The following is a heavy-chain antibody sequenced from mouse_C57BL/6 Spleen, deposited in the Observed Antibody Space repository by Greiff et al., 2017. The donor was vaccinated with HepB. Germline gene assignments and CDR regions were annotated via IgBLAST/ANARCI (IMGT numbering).Heavy chain of an antibody. J-gene: IGHJ2*01. CDR1: GYTFTSYW. CDR3: TRKANWDYYFDY. D-gene: IGHD4-1*01. CDR2: IYPGNSDT. Sequence: EVQLQQSGTVLARPGASVKMSCKTSGYTFTSYWMHWVKQRPGQGLEWIGAIYPGNSDTRYNQKFKGKAKLTAVTSASTAYMELSSLTNEDSAVYYCTRKANWDYYFDYWGQGTTLTVSS. V-gene: IGHV1-5*01.